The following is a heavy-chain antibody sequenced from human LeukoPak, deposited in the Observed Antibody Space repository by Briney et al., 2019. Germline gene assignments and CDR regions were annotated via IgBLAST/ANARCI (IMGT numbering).Heavy chain of an antibody. CDR1: GGSISSYY. D-gene: IGHD4-11*01. Sequence: SETLSLTCTVSGGSISSYYWSWIRQPPGKGLEWIGYIYYSGSTNYNPSLKSRVTISLDTSKNQYSIKMSSVTAADTAVYYCARGHDYSDYGRLYFDYWGQGTLVTVSS. V-gene: IGHV4-59*01. CDR3: ARGHDYSDYGRLYFDY. CDR2: IYYSGST. J-gene: IGHJ4*02.